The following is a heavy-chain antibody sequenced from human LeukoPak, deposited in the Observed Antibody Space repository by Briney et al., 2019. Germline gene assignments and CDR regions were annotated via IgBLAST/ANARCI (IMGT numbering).Heavy chain of an antibody. CDR3: AKKALIGSTSRTWFDP. CDR2: ISGSGGST. CDR1: GFTFSSYA. V-gene: IGHV3-23*01. D-gene: IGHD1-7*01. Sequence: GGSLRLSCAASGFTFSSYAMSWVRQAPGKGLEWVSAISGSGGSTYYADSVKGRFTISRDNSKNTLYLQMNSLGAEDTAVYYCAKKALIGSTSRTWFDPWGQGTLVTVSS. J-gene: IGHJ5*02.